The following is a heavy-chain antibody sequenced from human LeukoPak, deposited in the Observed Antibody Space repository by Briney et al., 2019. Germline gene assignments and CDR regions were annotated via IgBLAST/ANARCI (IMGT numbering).Heavy chain of an antibody. Sequence: ASVKVSCKVSGYTLTELSMHWVRQATGQGLEWMGWMNPNSGNTGYAQKFQGRVTMTRNTSISTAYMELSSLRSEDTAVYYCARGGGLVGSGSYHVGDYFDYWGQGTLVTVSS. D-gene: IGHD3-10*01. J-gene: IGHJ4*02. V-gene: IGHV1-8*01. CDR2: MNPNSGNT. CDR3: ARGGGLVGSGSYHVGDYFDY. CDR1: GYTLTELS.